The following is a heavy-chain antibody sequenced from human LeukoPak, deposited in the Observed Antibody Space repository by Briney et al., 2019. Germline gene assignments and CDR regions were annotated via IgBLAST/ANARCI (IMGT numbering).Heavy chain of an antibody. J-gene: IGHJ4*02. CDR3: AKDSSGYPVRWDY. Sequence: ASVKVSCKASGYTFTSYDINWVRQATGQGLEWMGWMNPNSGNTGYAQKFQGRVTMTRNTSISTAYMELNSLRAEDTAVYYCAKDSSGYPVRWDYWGQGTLVTVSS. D-gene: IGHD3-22*01. V-gene: IGHV1-8*01. CDR1: GYTFTSYD. CDR2: MNPNSGNT.